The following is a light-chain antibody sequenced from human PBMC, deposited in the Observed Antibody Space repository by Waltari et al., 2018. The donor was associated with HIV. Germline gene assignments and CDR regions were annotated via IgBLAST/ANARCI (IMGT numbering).Light chain of an antibody. Sequence: EIVLTQSPGTLSLSPGQRATLSCRASLTVTSNYLAWYQQKPGQAPRLLIYGASNRATGIPDRVSGSGSGTDFALTISRLQPVDFAMYYCQQYGSSPITFGQGTRLEIK. CDR1: LTVTSNY. CDR3: QQYGSSPIT. CDR2: GAS. V-gene: IGKV3-20*01. J-gene: IGKJ5*01.